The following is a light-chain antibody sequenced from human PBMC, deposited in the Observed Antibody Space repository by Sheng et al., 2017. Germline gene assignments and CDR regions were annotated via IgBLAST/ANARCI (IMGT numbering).Light chain of an antibody. Sequence: VMTQSPATLSVSPGRRVTLHCRASQSVGTNVAWYQQRPGHAPRLLVYAASVRAAGVPARFSGGGSGTEFTLSISELESEDVALYHCQQYNHWPRGTFGQGTKVQI. CDR1: QSVGTN. V-gene: IGKV3-15*01. J-gene: IGKJ1*01. CDR2: AAS. CDR3: QQYNHWPRGT.